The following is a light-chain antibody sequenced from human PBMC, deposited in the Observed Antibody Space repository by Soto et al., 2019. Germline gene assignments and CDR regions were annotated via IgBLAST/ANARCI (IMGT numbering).Light chain of an antibody. CDR2: DTS. J-gene: IGKJ5*01. CDR3: QQRYNWPPIT. Sequence: EIVLTQSPATLSLSPGERATLSCRASQSVRSYLAWYQQKSGQAPRLLIYDTSNRATGIPPRFSGSGSETDFTLTIASLEPEDFAVYYCQQRYNWPPITFGQGTRLEIK. V-gene: IGKV3-11*01. CDR1: QSVRSY.